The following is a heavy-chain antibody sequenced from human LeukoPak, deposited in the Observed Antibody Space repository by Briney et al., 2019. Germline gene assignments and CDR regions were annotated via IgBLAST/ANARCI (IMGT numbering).Heavy chain of an antibody. D-gene: IGHD3-22*01. V-gene: IGHV4-38-2*02. J-gene: IGHJ4*02. CDR1: GYSISSGYY. Sequence: ASETLSLTCTVSGYSISSGYYWAWIRPPPGKGLEWIGSIYHSGTTYYNPSHKSRVTISVDTSKNQLSLKLNSVTAADTAVYYCARDGSGSGSPFDYWGQGTLVTVSS. CDR2: IYHSGTT. CDR3: ARDGSGSGSPFDY.